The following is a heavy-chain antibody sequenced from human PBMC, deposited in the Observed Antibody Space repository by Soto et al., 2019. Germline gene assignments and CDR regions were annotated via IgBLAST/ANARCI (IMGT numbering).Heavy chain of an antibody. D-gene: IGHD2-2*01. V-gene: IGHV3-23*01. Sequence: PGGSLRLSCAASGFTLNSYAMNWVRHAPGKGLAWVSAIGTDGKTYYANSVKGRFTISRDNSRATLYLQMNSLRVEDTALYYCVRKYPGTRPFDYWGQGTLVTVSS. CDR3: VRKYPGTRPFDY. CDR2: IGTDGKT. J-gene: IGHJ4*01. CDR1: GFTLNSYA.